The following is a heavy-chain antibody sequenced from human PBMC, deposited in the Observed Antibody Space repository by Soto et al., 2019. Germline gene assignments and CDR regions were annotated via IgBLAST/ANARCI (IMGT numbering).Heavy chain of an antibody. V-gene: IGHV3-23*01. CDR3: ANVQEYNFWRGYRYYFDY. J-gene: IGHJ4*02. Sequence: GGSLRLSCAASGFTCSNQVMKWVRQAPGKGLEWVSAINGGGGSTFYADSVKGRFTISRDNSKNTLYLQMHSLRADDTAVYSCANVQEYNFWRGYRYYFDYWGPGTLVTVSS. CDR2: INGGGGST. CDR1: GFTCSNQV. D-gene: IGHD3-3*01.